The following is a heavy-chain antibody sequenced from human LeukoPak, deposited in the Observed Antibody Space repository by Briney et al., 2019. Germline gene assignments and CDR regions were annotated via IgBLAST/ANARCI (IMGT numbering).Heavy chain of an antibody. J-gene: IGHJ5*02. CDR3: ARDFGYNWEANWFDP. D-gene: IGHD1-1*01. Sequence: GASVKVSCKASGYTFTSYYMHWVRQAPGQGLEWMGIINLSGGTTYYAQKFQGRVTMTNDMSTSTVYMELSSLRSEDTAVYYCARDFGYNWEANWFDPWGQGTLVTVSS. CDR2: INLSGGTT. CDR1: GYTFTSYY. V-gene: IGHV1-46*01.